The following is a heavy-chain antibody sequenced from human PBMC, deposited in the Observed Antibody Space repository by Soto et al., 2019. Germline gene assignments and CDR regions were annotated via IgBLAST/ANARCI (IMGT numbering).Heavy chain of an antibody. CDR2: IYHSGST. D-gene: IGHD3-10*01. CDR1: GGSISSSNW. Sequence: QVQLQESGPGLVKPSGTLSLTCAVSGGSISSSNWWSWVRQPPGKGLEWIGEIYHSGSTNYNPSLKRRVPISVDKSKNQFSLKLSSVTAADTAVYYCARDLRHWFAYYYGMDVWGQGTTVTVSS. J-gene: IGHJ6*02. CDR3: ARDLRHWFAYYYGMDV. V-gene: IGHV4-4*02.